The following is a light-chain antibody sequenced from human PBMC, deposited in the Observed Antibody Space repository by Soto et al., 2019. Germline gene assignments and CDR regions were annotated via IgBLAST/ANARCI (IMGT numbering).Light chain of an antibody. V-gene: IGKV1-9*01. CDR1: QGISSY. CDR2: AAS. Sequence: IQLTQSPSSLSASVGDRVTITCRASQGISSYLAWYQQKPGKAPKLLIYAASTLQSGVPSRFSGSGSGTDFTLTISRLEPEDFAVYYCQQYGSSPRWTFGQGTKV. J-gene: IGKJ1*01. CDR3: QQYGSSPRWT.